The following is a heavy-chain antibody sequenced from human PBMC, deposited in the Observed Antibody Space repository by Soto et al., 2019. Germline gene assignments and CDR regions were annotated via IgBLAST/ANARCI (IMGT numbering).Heavy chain of an antibody. CDR1: GFTFMSYT. J-gene: IGHJ4*02. V-gene: IGHV3-21*01. CDR3: ARGSFFYETSGYYPPDY. D-gene: IGHD3-22*01. Sequence: GGSLRLSCAASGFTFMSYTMNWVRQAPGTGLEWVAPISSSSSYIEYADSLKGRFTISRDNAKNSVHLQMRSLRAEDTAVYYCARGSFFYETSGYYPPDYWGQGTLVTVSS. CDR2: ISSSSSYI.